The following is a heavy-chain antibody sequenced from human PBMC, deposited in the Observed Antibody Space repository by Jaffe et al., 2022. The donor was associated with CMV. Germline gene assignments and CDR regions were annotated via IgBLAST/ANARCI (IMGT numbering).Heavy chain of an antibody. CDR3: AREVPVPNADAGVDY. J-gene: IGHJ4*02. CDR2: IIPILGIA. V-gene: IGHV1-69*09. Sequence: QVQLVQSGAEVKKPGSSVKVSCKASGGTFSSYAISWVRQAPGQGLEWMGRIIPILGIANYAQKFQGRVTITADKSTSTAYMELSSLRSEDTAVYYCAREVPVPNADAGVDYWGQGTLVTVSS. D-gene: IGHD1-1*01. CDR1: GGTFSSYA.